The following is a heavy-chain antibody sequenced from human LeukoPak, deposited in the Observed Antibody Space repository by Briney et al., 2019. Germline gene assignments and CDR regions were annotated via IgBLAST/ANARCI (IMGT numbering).Heavy chain of an antibody. V-gene: IGHV4-34*01. CDR3: ARGGWSLDY. J-gene: IGHJ4*02. CDR1: GGSFSGYY. D-gene: IGHD1-26*01. Sequence: PSETLSLTCAVYGGSFSGYYWSWIRQPPGKGLECIGEINHSGRTNYNPSLTSRVTISVDTSKNQFSLKLSSVAAADTAVYYCARGGWSLDYWGQGILVTVSS. CDR2: INHSGRT.